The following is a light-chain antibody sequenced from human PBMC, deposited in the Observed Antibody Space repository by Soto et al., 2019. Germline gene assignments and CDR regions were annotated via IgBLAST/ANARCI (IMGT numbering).Light chain of an antibody. V-gene: IGKV3-20*01. Sequence: EIVLTQSPGTLSLSPGERATLSCRASQIFSSSYVAWYQQKPGQAPRLLIYGASSRATGIPDRFSGSGSGTDFTLTISGLEPEDFAVYYCQHYGSALFTFGPGTKGDVK. CDR1: QIFSSSY. CDR2: GAS. CDR3: QHYGSALFT. J-gene: IGKJ3*01.